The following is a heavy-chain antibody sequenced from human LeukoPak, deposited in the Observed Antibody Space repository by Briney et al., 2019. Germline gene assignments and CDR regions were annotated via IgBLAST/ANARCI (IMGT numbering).Heavy chain of an antibody. Sequence: ASVKVSCKASGYTFTSYGISWVRQSPGQGREWRGWISAYNGNTNYAQKLQGRVTMTTDTSTSTAYMELRSLRSDDTAVYYCARAIAAAVWFDPWGQGTLVTVSS. J-gene: IGHJ5*02. D-gene: IGHD6-13*01. CDR1: GYTFTSYG. V-gene: IGHV1-18*01. CDR3: ARAIAAAVWFDP. CDR2: ISAYNGNT.